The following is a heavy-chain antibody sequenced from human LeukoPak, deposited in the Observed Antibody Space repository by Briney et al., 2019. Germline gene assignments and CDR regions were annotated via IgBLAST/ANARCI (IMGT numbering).Heavy chain of an antibody. CDR2: ISAYNGNT. V-gene: IGHV1-18*01. Sequence: ASVKVSCKASGYTFTSYDINWVRQATGQGLEWMGWISAYNGNTNYAQKLQGRVTMTTDTSTSTAYMELRSLRSDDTAVYYCARDRSSEFDYWGQGTLVTVSS. CDR3: ARDRSSEFDY. D-gene: IGHD6-13*01. CDR1: GYTFTSYD. J-gene: IGHJ4*02.